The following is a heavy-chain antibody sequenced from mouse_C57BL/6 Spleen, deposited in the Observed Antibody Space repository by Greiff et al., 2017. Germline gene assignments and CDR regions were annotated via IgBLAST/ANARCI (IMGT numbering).Heavy chain of an antibody. CDR2: VSDGGSYT. CDR1: GFTFSSYA. V-gene: IGHV5-4*01. J-gene: IGHJ4*01. CDR3: AREELTGKAMDY. Sequence: EVKLVESGGGLVKPGGSLKLSCAASGFTFSSYAMSWVRQTPEKRLEWVATVSDGGSYTYYPDNVKGRFTISRDNAKNNLYLQMNHLKSEDTAMYYCAREELTGKAMDYWGQGTSVTVSS. D-gene: IGHD4-1*01.